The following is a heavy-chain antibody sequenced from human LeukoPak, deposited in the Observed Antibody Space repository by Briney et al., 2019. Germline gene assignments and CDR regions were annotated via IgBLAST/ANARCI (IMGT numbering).Heavy chain of an antibody. D-gene: IGHD4-11*01. V-gene: IGHV4-34*01. CDR1: GGSFSDYY. J-gene: IGHJ4*02. Sequence: PSETLSLTCAVYGGSFSDYYWTWIRQPPGKGLEWIGEINHSGSPNNNPSLKSRVSISFDTSKNQFSLKLTSVTAADTAVYYCARHGGTRVTLVEVFYFDYWGQGTLVTVSS. CDR3: ARHGGTRVTLVEVFYFDY. CDR2: INHSGSP.